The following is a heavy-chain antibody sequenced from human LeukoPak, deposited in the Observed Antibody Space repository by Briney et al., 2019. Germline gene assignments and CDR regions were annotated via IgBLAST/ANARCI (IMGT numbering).Heavy chain of an antibody. CDR1: GFSFSNYW. J-gene: IGHJ4*02. V-gene: IGHV3-7*01. D-gene: IGHD5-12*01. CDR3: ARVGYSGYDYGY. CDR2: IKEDGSEK. Sequence: PGGSLRLSCAASGFSFSNYWMRWVRQAPGKGLEWVANIKEDGSEKYHVDSVKGRFTISRDNAKNSLYLQMNSLRAEDTAVYYCARVGYSGYDYGYWGQGTLVTVSS.